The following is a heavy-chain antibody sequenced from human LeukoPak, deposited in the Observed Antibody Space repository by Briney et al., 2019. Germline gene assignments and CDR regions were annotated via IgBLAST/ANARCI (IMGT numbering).Heavy chain of an antibody. CDR2: ISYVGTNK. CDR3: ASTLTTVLNAFDI. V-gene: IGHV3-30*14. D-gene: IGHD4-17*01. Sequence: GSLRLSCAASGFTFSSYAMHWVRQAPGKGLEWVAVISYVGTNKYYADSVKGRFTISRDNSKNTLYLQMNSLRAEDTAVYYCASTLTTVLNAFDIWGQGTMVTVSS. CDR1: GFTFSSYA. J-gene: IGHJ3*02.